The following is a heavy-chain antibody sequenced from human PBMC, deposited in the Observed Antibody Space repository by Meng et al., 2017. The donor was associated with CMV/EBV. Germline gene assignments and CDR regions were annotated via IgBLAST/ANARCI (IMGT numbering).Heavy chain of an antibody. Sequence: GESLKIPRAASGFTFSSYSMNWVRQAPGKGLEWVSSISSSSSYIYYADSVKGRFTISRDNAKNSLYLQMNSLRAEDTAVYYCARDLQLFRSSWHPVDIWGQGTMVTVSS. J-gene: IGHJ3*02. CDR1: GFTFSSYS. CDR3: ARDLQLFRSSWHPVDI. CDR2: ISSSSSYI. V-gene: IGHV3-21*01. D-gene: IGHD6-13*01.